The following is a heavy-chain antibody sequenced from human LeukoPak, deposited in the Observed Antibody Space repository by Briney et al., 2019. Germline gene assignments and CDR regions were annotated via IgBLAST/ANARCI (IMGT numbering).Heavy chain of an antibody. CDR3: ASAYDSSGYYKL. D-gene: IGHD3-22*01. J-gene: IGHJ4*02. V-gene: IGHV1-2*02. Sequence: ASVKVSCKASGYTFTGYYMHWGRQAPGQGLELMGWINPNSGGTNYAQKFQGRVTMTRDTSISTAYMELSRLRSDDTAVYYCASAYDSSGYYKLWGQGTLVTVSS. CDR1: GYTFTGYY. CDR2: INPNSGGT.